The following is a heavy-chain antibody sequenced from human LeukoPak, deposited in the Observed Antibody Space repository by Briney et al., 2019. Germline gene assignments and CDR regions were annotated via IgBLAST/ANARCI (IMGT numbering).Heavy chain of an antibody. CDR1: GWSFSGYY. Sequence: PSETLSLTCAVYGWSFSGYYWSWIRQPPGKGLEWIGEINHSGSTNYNPSLKSRVTISVDTSKNQFSLKLSSVTAADTAVYYCARSPYGSGSYYPYYYYYYMDVWGKGTTVTVSS. V-gene: IGHV4-34*01. J-gene: IGHJ6*03. D-gene: IGHD3-10*01. CDR3: ARSPYGSGSYYPYYYYYYMDV. CDR2: INHSGST.